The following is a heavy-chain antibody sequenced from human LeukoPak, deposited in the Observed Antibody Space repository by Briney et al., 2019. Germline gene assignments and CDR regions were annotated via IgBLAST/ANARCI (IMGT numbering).Heavy chain of an antibody. D-gene: IGHD2-2*01. CDR1: GFTFGDYA. J-gene: IGHJ4*02. CDR3: TRAPHPRCSSSGCYLGY. Sequence: GGSLRLSCSTSGFTFGDYAMSWVRQAPGKGLEWVGFIQAKAYGGATKYAASVNGRFSISRDDSQSIANLQMSDLKTEDTAVYYCTRAPHPRCSSSGCYLGYWGQGTLVTVSS. V-gene: IGHV3-49*04. CDR2: IQAKAYGGAT.